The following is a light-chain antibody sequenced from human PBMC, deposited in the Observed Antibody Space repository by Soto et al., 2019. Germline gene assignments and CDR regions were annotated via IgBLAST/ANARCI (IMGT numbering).Light chain of an antibody. V-gene: IGLV1-47*02. CDR1: SSNIGSNY. Sequence: QSVLTQPPSASGTPGQRVIISCSGRSSNIGSNYVYWFQHLPGTAPKLLIYANDQLPSGVPDRFSGSKSGTSASLAISGLRSEDEADYYCAAWDDSLGGSWVFGGGTKLTVL. CDR2: AND. J-gene: IGLJ3*02. CDR3: AAWDDSLGGSWV.